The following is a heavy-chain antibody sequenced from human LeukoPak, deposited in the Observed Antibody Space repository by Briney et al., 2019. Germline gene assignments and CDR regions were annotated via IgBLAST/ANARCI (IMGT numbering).Heavy chain of an antibody. CDR1: GFTFSSYA. D-gene: IGHD2-21*02. CDR3: ARDSSPYRRDSYWDAFDL. Sequence: PGGSLRLSCAASGFTFSSYAMHWVRQAPGKGLEWVAVISYDGSNKYYADSVKGRFTISRDNAKSSLYLQMNSLSAEDTALYYCARDSSPYRRDSYWDAFDLWGQGTMVTVSS. CDR2: ISYDGSNK. V-gene: IGHV3-30-3*01. J-gene: IGHJ3*01.